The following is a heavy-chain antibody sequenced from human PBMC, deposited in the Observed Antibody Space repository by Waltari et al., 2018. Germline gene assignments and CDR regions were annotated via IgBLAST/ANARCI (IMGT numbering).Heavy chain of an antibody. Sequence: QVQLVESGGGVVQPGRSLRRSCAAAGFTFSSYAMHWVRQAPGKGLEWVAVISYDGSNKYYADSVKGRFTISRDNSKNTLYLQMNSLRAEDTAVYYCARERGIAAAGTRVDYWGQGTLVTVSS. CDR3: ARERGIAAAGTRVDY. CDR1: GFTFSSYA. CDR2: ISYDGSNK. V-gene: IGHV3-30-3*01. J-gene: IGHJ4*02. D-gene: IGHD6-13*01.